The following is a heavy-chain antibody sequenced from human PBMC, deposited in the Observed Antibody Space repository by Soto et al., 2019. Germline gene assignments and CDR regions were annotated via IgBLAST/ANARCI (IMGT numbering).Heavy chain of an antibody. Sequence: SETLSLTCSVYVGSFSGYYWSWIRQPPGKGLEWIGEINHSGSTNCNPSLKSRVTISVDTSKNQFSLKLSSVTAADTAVYYCARARIAARPSAVFRYWGQGTLVTVSS. CDR3: ARARIAARPSAVFRY. J-gene: IGHJ4*02. CDR1: VGSFSGYY. V-gene: IGHV4-34*01. CDR2: INHSGST. D-gene: IGHD6-6*01.